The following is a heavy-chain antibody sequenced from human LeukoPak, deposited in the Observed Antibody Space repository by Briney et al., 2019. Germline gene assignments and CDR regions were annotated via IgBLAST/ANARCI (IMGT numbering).Heavy chain of an antibody. CDR1: GGTFSSYA. J-gene: IGHJ4*02. CDR3: ARDHHEGEEAAAGTGFY. CDR2: IIPILGIT. D-gene: IGHD6-13*01. Sequence: SVKVSCKASGGTFSSYAISWVRQAPGQGLEWMGRIIPILGITNYAQKFQGRVTITADKSTSTAYMELSSLRSEDTAVYYCARDHHEGEEAAAGTGFYWGQGTLVTASS. V-gene: IGHV1-69*04.